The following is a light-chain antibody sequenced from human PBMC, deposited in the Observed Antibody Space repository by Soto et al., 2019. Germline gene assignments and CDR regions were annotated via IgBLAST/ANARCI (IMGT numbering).Light chain of an antibody. Sequence: QSVLTQPPSVSGAPGQRVTLSCTGNTSNLGAGYDVHWYQQLPGAAPKLDIFGNRNRPSGVPERFSGSKSGTSASLAITGLQAEDEADYYGQAYDYSLTASVFGGGTKLTVL. CDR3: QAYDYSLTASV. CDR2: GNR. J-gene: IGLJ3*02. CDR1: TSNLGAGYD. V-gene: IGLV1-40*01.